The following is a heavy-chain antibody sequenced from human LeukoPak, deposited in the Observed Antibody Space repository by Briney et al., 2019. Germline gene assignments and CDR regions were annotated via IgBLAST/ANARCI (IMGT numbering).Heavy chain of an antibody. CDR2: INPSGGST. CDR3: ARDFHSGYGLQH. CDR1: GYTFTSYY. Sequence: GASVKVSCKAFGYTFTSYYMHWVRQAPGQGLEWMGIINPSGGSTSYAQKFQGRVTMTRDMSTSTVYMELSSLRSEDTAVYYCARDFHSGYGLQHWGQGTLVTVSS. D-gene: IGHD3-22*01. V-gene: IGHV1-46*01. J-gene: IGHJ1*01.